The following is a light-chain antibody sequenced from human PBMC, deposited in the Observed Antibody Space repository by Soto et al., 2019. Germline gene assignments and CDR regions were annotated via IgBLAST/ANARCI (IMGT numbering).Light chain of an antibody. CDR1: QGIANF. Sequence: IQLTQYPSSLSASVGDRVTISCRASQGIANFLAWYQQKPGKAPKLLIYGASTLQSGVPSRFSGSGSGTDFTLTTSSLQPEDFATYYCQQLNSFPIPFGPGTKVDIK. V-gene: IGKV1-9*01. CDR2: GAS. J-gene: IGKJ3*01. CDR3: QQLNSFPIP.